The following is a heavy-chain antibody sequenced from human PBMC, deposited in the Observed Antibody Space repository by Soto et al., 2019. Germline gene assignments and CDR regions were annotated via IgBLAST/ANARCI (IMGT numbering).Heavy chain of an antibody. CDR1: GFTFSSYG. V-gene: IGHV3-33*01. J-gene: IGHJ3*02. Sequence: QVQLVESGGGVVQPGRSLRLACAASGFTFSSYGMHWVRQAPGKGLEGVAVIWYDGSNKYYADSVKGRFTISRDNSKNTLYLQMNSLRAEDTAVYYCAREPEGLDAFAIWGQGTMVTVSS. CDR3: AREPEGLDAFAI. CDR2: IWYDGSNK.